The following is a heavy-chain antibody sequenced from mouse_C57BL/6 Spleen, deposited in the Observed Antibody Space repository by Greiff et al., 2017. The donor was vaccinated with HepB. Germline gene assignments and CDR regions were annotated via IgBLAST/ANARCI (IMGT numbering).Heavy chain of an antibody. D-gene: IGHD1-1*01. CDR3: VRDYGSSSFDY. CDR1: GFTFTTYA. CDR2: IRSKSSNYAT. J-gene: IGHJ2*01. Sequence: EVQVVESGGGLVQPKGSLKLSCAASGFTFTTYAMHWVRQAPGKGLEWVARIRSKSSNYATYYADSVKDRFTISRDESQNMIYLQMNNLKTEDTAMYYCVRDYGSSSFDYWGQGTTLTVSS. V-gene: IGHV10-3*01.